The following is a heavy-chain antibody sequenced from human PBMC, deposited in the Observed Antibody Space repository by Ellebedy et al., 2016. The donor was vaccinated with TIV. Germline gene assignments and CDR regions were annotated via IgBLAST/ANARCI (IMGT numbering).Heavy chain of an antibody. Sequence: SETLSLTXTVSGGSISSSSYYWGWIRQPPGKGLEWIGSIYYSGSTYYNPSLKSRVTISVDTSKNQFSLKLSSVTAADTAVYYCARGGKDGYNSYYFDYWGQGTLVTVSS. J-gene: IGHJ4*02. D-gene: IGHD5-24*01. V-gene: IGHV4-39*01. CDR2: IYYSGST. CDR3: ARGGKDGYNSYYFDY. CDR1: GGSISSSSYY.